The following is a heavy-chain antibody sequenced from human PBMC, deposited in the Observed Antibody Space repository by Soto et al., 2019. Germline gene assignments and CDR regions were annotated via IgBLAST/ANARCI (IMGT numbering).Heavy chain of an antibody. CDR3: ARLVTTVTHYYYGMDV. V-gene: IGHV4-39*01. CDR2: IYYSGST. CDR1: GGSISSSSYY. J-gene: IGHJ6*02. Sequence: SETLSLTCNVSGGSISSSSYYWGWIRQPPGKGLEWIGSIYYSGSTYYNPSLKSRVTISVDTSKNQFSLKLSSVTAADTAVYYCARLVTTVTHYYYGMDVWGQGTTVTSP. D-gene: IGHD4-17*01.